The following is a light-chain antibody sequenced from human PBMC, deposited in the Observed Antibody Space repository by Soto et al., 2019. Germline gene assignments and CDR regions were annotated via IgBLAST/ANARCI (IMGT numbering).Light chain of an antibody. Sequence: QSVLTQAPSASGTPGQRVTISCSGSSSNIGKNTVNWYQQLPGTAPKLLIYSNDQRPSGVPDRFSGSRSGTSVSLAISGLQSEDEADYYCAVWDDSLDGVVFGGGTKLTVL. CDR3: AVWDDSLDGVV. CDR2: SND. CDR1: SSNIGKNT. J-gene: IGLJ2*01. V-gene: IGLV1-44*01.